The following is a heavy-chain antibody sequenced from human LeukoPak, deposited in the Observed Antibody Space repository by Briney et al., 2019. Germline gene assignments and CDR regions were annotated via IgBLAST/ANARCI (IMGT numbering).Heavy chain of an antibody. J-gene: IGHJ3*02. Sequence: ASVKVSCKASGYTFTSYYMHWVRQAPGQGLEWMGIINPSGGSTSYAQKFQGRVTMTRDTSTSTVYMELSSLRSEDTAVYYCARASRRYFDWLSHAFDIWGQGTMVTVSS. CDR2: INPSGGST. V-gene: IGHV1-46*01. CDR3: ARASRRYFDWLSHAFDI. D-gene: IGHD3-9*01. CDR1: GYTFTSYY.